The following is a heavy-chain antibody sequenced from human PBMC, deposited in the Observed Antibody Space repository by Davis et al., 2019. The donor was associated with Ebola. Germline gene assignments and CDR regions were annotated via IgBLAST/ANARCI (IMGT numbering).Heavy chain of an antibody. Sequence: ASVKVSCKASGYIFTSYAISWVRQAPGQGLEWMGIINPSGGSTSYAQKFQGRVTMTRDTSTSTVYMELSSLRSEDTAVYYCASSVGMWANYWGQGTLVTVSS. D-gene: IGHD7-27*01. CDR1: GYIFTSYA. J-gene: IGHJ4*02. V-gene: IGHV1-46*01. CDR3: ASSVGMWANY. CDR2: INPSGGST.